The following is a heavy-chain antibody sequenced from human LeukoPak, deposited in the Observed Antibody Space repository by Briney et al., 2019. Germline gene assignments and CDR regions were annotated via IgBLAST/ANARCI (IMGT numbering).Heavy chain of an antibody. V-gene: IGHV1-46*01. CDR3: AREGFAAAEYFDY. CDR1: GYTFSRHF. D-gene: IGHD6-13*01. J-gene: IGHJ4*02. Sequence: GASVKVSCKASGYTFSRHFIHWVRQAPGQGLEWMGAIFPGDGTTVYTQQSRVRLTVTSDTSTSTVFMELSSLRSEDTAVYYCAREGFAAAEYFDYWGQGSLLTVSS. CDR2: IFPGDGTT.